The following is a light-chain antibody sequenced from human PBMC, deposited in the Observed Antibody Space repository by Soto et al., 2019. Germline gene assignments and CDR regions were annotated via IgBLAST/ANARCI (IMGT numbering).Light chain of an antibody. CDR3: SSYTSSTTPYV. Sequence: QSALTQPASVSGSPGQSITISCTGTSSDVGGYNYVSWYQQHPGKAPKLMIYDVSNRPSGVSNRFSGYKSGNTASLTSSGLQAEDEADYYCSSYTSSTTPYVFGTGTKLTVL. CDR2: DVS. J-gene: IGLJ1*01. CDR1: SSDVGGYNY. V-gene: IGLV2-14*03.